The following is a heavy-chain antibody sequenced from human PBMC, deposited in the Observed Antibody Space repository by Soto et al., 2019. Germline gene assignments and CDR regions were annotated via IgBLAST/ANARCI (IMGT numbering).Heavy chain of an antibody. Sequence: QVQLVASGGGVVQPGRSLRLSCAASGFTFSSYGMHWVRQAPGKGLEWVAVISYDGSNKYCADSVKGRFTISRDNYKNTLDLQMHSLRAEDTAVYYCAKAMVVVTAISGGGGVDKWGQGTLVIVSS. CDR2: ISYDGSNK. CDR1: GFTFSSYG. D-gene: IGHD2-21*02. V-gene: IGHV3-30*18. CDR3: AKAMVVVTAISGGGGVDK. J-gene: IGHJ3*02.